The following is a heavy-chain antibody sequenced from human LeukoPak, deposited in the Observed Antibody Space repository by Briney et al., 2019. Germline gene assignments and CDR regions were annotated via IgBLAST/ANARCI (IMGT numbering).Heavy chain of an antibody. V-gene: IGHV4-59*01. D-gene: IGHD3-9*01. CDR1: GGSISSYY. J-gene: IGHJ4*02. CDR3: ARLADFDWQFDH. CDR2: IYYSGST. Sequence: SETLSLTCTVSGGSISSYYWSWIRQPPGKGLEWIGYIYYSGSTNYNPSLKNRVTITVDTSKNQFSLKLSSVTAADTAVYYCARLADFDWQFDHWGQGTLVTVSS.